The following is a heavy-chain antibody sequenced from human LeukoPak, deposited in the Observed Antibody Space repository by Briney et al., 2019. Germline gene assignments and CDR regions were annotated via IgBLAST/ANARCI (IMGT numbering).Heavy chain of an antibody. D-gene: IGHD3-10*01. J-gene: IGHJ5*02. CDR2: IYYSGST. V-gene: IGHV4-59*01. CDR1: GGSIRSYY. CDR3: AREYYYGSGSFNWCDP. Sequence: SETLSLTGNAPGGSIRSYYWSWIRQPPGKGLEWIGYIYYSGSTNYNPSLKSRVTISVDTSKNQFSLKLSSVTAADTAVYYCAREYYYGSGSFNWCDPWGQGTLVTVSS.